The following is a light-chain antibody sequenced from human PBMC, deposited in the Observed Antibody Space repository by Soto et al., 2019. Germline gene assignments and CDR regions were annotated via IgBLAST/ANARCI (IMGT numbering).Light chain of an antibody. CDR2: DAS. CDR3: QQRCDWPIT. CDR1: QSVRTS. Sequence: EIVLTQSPATLSLSPGERATLSCRASQSVRTSLAWYQQKFGQAPRLLIYDASNRDSGIPARFSVRGSGTDFTLTISSLEPEDFAVYYCQQRCDWPITFGPGTKVGIK. J-gene: IGKJ3*01. V-gene: IGKV3-11*01.